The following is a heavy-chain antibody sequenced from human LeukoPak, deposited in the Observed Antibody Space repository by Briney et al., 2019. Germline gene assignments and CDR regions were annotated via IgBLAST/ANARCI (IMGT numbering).Heavy chain of an antibody. CDR3: ATGTYYYYGMDV. Sequence: SQTLSLTCAISGDSFSSHSAAWNWIRQSPSRGLEWLGRTYYRSKWYNDYAVSVKSRITINPDTSKNQFSLQLNSVTPEDTAVYYCATGTYYYYGMDVWGQGTTVTVSS. CDR2: TYYRSKWYN. J-gene: IGHJ6*02. D-gene: IGHD1-1*01. V-gene: IGHV6-1*01. CDR1: GDSFSSHSAA.